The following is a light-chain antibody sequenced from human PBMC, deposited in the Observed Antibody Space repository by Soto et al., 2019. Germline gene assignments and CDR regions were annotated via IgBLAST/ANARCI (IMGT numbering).Light chain of an antibody. CDR3: QQRSNWPPIT. CDR2: DAS. Sequence: CRASQTVSHYLAWYQQKPGQAPRLLIYDASNRATGIPARFSGSGSGTDFTLTISSLEPEGFAVYYCQQRSNWPPITFSQGTRLENK. CDR1: QTVSHY. V-gene: IGKV3-11*01. J-gene: IGKJ5*01.